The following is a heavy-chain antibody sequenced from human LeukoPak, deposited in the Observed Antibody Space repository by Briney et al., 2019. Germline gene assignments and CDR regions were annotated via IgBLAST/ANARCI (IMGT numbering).Heavy chain of an antibody. CDR2: IIPIFGTA. Sequence: ASVTVSCKASGGTFSSYAISWVRQAPGQGLEWMGGIIPIFGTANYAQKFQGRVTITADESTSTAYMELSSLRSEDTAVYYCAREFGDRGYDFWSGYIDYWGQGTLVTVSS. V-gene: IGHV1-69*13. D-gene: IGHD3-3*01. CDR3: AREFGDRGYDFWSGYIDY. CDR1: GGTFSSYA. J-gene: IGHJ4*02.